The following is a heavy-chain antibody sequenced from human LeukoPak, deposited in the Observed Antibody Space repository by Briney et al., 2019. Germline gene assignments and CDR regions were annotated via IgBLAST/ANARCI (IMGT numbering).Heavy chain of an antibody. Sequence: SQTLSLTCTVSGGSISSGGYYWSWIRQHPGTGLEWIGYIYYSGSTYYNPSLKSRVTIFVDTSKNQFSLKLSSVTAADTAVYYCARRNTVSGAFDIWGQGTMVTVSS. CDR3: ARRNTVSGAFDI. CDR2: IYYSGST. V-gene: IGHV4-31*03. J-gene: IGHJ3*02. D-gene: IGHD1-14*01. CDR1: GGSISSGGYY.